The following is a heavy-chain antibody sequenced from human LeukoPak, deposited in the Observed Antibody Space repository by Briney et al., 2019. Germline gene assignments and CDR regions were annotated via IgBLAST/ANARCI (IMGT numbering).Heavy chain of an antibody. CDR3: ASHHPNVIAWGAFDY. Sequence: TGGPLRLSCAASGFTVSSNYMSCVRQAPGKGLEWVSLIYSGGGTYYAGSVKGTFTISRDNSKNTLYLQMNSLRAEDTAVYYCASHHPNVIAWGAFDYWGQGTLVTVSS. V-gene: IGHV3-66*04. J-gene: IGHJ4*02. CDR2: IYSGGGT. CDR1: GFTVSSNY. D-gene: IGHD3-10*01.